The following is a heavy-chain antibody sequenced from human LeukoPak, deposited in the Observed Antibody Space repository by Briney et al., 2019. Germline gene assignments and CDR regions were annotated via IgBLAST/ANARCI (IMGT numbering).Heavy chain of an antibody. CDR3: AQDCGGDCYRTIDY. CDR2: IRYDGSNK. D-gene: IGHD2-21*01. Sequence: PGGSLRLSCAASGFTFSSYGMHWVRQAPGKGLEWVAFIRYDGSNKYYADSVKGRFTISRDNSKNTLYLQMNSMRAEDTAVYYCAQDCGGDCYRTIDYWGQGTLVTVPS. CDR1: GFTFSSYG. J-gene: IGHJ4*02. V-gene: IGHV3-30*02.